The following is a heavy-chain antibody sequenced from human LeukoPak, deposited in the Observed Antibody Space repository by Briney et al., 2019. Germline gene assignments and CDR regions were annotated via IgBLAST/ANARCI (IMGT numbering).Heavy chain of an antibody. V-gene: IGHV4-59*01. J-gene: IGHJ5*02. CDR2: IYYSGST. Sequence: KPSETLSLTCSVSGASISSYYWSWIRQPPGKGLEWIGYIYYSGSTNYNPSLKSRVTISVDTSKNQFSLKLSSVTAADTAVYYCARGLPGPWGQGTLVTVSS. CDR1: GASISSYY. CDR3: ARGLPGP.